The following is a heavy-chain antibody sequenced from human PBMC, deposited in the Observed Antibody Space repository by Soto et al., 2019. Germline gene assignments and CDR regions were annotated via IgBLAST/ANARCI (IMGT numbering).Heavy chain of an antibody. V-gene: IGHV1-69*13. CDR1: GGTFSSYA. CDR2: IIPIFGTA. D-gene: IGHD2-8*01. Sequence: SVKVSCKASGGTFSSYAISWVRQAPGQGLEWMGGIIPIFGTANYAQKFQGRVTITADESTSTAYMELSSLRSEDTAVYYCAAGVLPYPYYFDYWGQGTXVTVSS. J-gene: IGHJ4*02. CDR3: AAGVLPYPYYFDY.